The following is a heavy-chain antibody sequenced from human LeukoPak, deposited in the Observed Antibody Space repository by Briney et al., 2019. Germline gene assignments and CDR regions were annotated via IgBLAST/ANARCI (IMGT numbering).Heavy chain of an antibody. CDR3: ARARVVGATTPFDY. CDR2: IYTSGGT. J-gene: IGHJ4*02. V-gene: IGHV4-61*02. CDR1: GGSISSGSYY. D-gene: IGHD1-26*01. Sequence: SETLSLTCTVSGGSISSGSYYWSWIRQPAGKGVEWNGRIYTSGGTNYNPSLKSRVTISVDTSKNQFSLNLSSVTAADTAVYYCARARVVGATTPFDYWGQGTLVTVSS.